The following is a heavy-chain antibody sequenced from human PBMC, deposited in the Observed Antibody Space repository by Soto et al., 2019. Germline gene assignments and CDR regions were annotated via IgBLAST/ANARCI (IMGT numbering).Heavy chain of an antibody. V-gene: IGHV4-59*01. D-gene: IGHD3-10*01. CDR1: GGSISSYY. CDR2: IYYSGST. Sequence: PSETLSLTCTVSGGSISSYYWSWIRQPPGKGLEWIGYIYYSGSTNYNPSLKSRVAISVDTSKNQFSLKLSSVTAADTAVYYCARGVVYYYGSGSYYYYYGMDAWGQGTPVTVSS. CDR3: ARGVVYYYGSGSYYYYYGMDA. J-gene: IGHJ6*02.